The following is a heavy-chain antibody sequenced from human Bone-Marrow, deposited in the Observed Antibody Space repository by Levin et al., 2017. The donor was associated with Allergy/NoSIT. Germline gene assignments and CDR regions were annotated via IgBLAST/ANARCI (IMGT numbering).Heavy chain of an antibody. V-gene: IGHV4-59*01. J-gene: IGHJ4*02. CDR3: AGGDYCYDGSGYNPFEY. Sequence: SSETLSLTCTVSGGSISSYFWSWVRQPPGKGLEWIGYIYYSGRTEYNPSIKSRVTISVDTSKNQSALNLSSVTAADPAVYYCAGGDYCYDGSGYNPFEYWGQGTQATVSS. D-gene: IGHD3-22*01. CDR1: GGSISSYF. CDR2: IYYSGRT.